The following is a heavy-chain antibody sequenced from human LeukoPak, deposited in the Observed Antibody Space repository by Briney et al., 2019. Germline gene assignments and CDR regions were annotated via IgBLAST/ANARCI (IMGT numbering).Heavy chain of an antibody. CDR2: LSASGGNT. CDR1: GFIFSNYA. D-gene: IGHD3-10*01. J-gene: IGHJ4*02. V-gene: IGHV3-23*01. CDR3: ATSKLGGAVDY. Sequence: PGGSLRLSCVASGFIFSNYAMSWVRQAPGKGLEWVSTLSASGGNTYYADSVKGRFTISRDNAKNSLYLQMNSLRDEDTAVYYCATSKLGGAVDYWGQGTLVTVSS.